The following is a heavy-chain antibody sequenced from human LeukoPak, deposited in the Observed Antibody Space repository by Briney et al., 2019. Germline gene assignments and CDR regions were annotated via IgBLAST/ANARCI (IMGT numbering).Heavy chain of an antibody. V-gene: IGHV1-8*01. CDR2: MNPNSGNT. D-gene: IGHD3-3*01. Sequence: ASVKVSCKASGYTFTSYDINWVRQATGQGGEWMGWMNPNSGNTGYVQKFQGRVTMTGNTSISTAYMELSSLRSEDTAVYYCARGRSGSYDFWSGYFSRPHRALQSTNWFDPWGQGTLVTVSS. CDR3: ARGRSGSYDFWSGYFSRPHRALQSTNWFDP. J-gene: IGHJ5*02. CDR1: GYTFTSYD.